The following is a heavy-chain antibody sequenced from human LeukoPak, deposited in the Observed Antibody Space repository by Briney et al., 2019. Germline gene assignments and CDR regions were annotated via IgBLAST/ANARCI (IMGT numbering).Heavy chain of an antibody. CDR3: ARGPTDFDY. V-gene: IGHV3-7*01. CDR2: IKQDGSQE. Sequence: PGGSLRLSCAASRFTLSTYWMSWVRQAPGKGLEWVAHIKQDGSQEYYVDSVKGRFTISRDSAKNSPYLQMNSLRAEDTAVYYCARGPTDFDYWGQGTLVTVSS. D-gene: IGHD4-17*01. J-gene: IGHJ4*02. CDR1: RFTLSTYW.